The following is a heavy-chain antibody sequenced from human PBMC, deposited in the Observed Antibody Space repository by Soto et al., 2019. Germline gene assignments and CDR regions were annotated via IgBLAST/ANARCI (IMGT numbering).Heavy chain of an antibody. V-gene: IGHV4-4*02. CDR3: ARGPTIVGNTTPLDY. Sequence: PSETLSLTCTVSGGSITNSNWWSWVRLPPAKGLEWIGDIYHAGSTKYNPSLERRVTMSVDTSNNQFALTLTSVTAADTAVYFCARGPTIVGNTTPLDYWGQGTLVTVSS. J-gene: IGHJ4*02. CDR1: GGSITNSNW. D-gene: IGHD1-26*01. CDR2: IYHAGST.